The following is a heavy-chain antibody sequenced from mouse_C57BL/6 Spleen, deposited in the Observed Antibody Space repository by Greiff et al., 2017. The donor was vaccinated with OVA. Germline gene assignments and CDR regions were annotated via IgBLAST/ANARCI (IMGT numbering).Heavy chain of an antibody. Sequence: VQLQQPGAELVMPGASVKLSCKASGYTFTSYWMHWVKQRPGQGLEWIGEIDPSDSYTNYNQKFKGKSTLTVDKSSSTAYMQLSSLTSEDSAVYYCARVTYYSNPYAMDYWGQGTSVTVSS. D-gene: IGHD2-5*01. CDR1: GYTFTSYW. CDR3: ARVTYYSNPYAMDY. CDR2: IDPSDSYT. V-gene: IGHV1-69*01. J-gene: IGHJ4*01.